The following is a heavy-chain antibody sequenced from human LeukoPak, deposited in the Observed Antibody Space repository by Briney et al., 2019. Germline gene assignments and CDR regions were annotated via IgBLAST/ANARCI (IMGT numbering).Heavy chain of an antibody. J-gene: IGHJ4*02. D-gene: IGHD5-12*01. CDR3: ARDRGYSGYAHGY. CDR2: ILNSSYI. CDR1: GFTFSSYA. Sequence: GGSLRLSCAASGFTFSSYALGWIRQAPGKGLEWVSSILNSSYIYYSDSVKGRFTISRGNTKNSLYLQMDSLRAEDTAVYYCARDRGYSGYAHGYWGQGTLVTVSS. V-gene: IGHV3-21*01.